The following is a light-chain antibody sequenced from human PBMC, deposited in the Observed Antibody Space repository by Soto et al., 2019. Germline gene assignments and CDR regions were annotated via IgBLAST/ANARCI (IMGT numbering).Light chain of an antibody. V-gene: IGKV1-5*01. CDR2: DAS. J-gene: IGKJ4*01. CDR3: QQYNSYSLT. CDR1: QSISSW. Sequence: DIQMTQSPSTLSASVGDRVTITCRASQSISSWLAWYQQKPGQAPKVLIYDASSLASGVPSRFSGSGSGTEFTLTISSLQPDDFATYYCQQYNSYSLTFGGGTKVEIK.